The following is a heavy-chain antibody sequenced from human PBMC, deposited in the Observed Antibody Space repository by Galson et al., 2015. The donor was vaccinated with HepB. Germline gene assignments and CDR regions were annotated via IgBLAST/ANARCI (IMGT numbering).Heavy chain of an antibody. CDR1: GYTFTGYY. CDR2: ISAYNGNT. V-gene: IGHV1-18*04. D-gene: IGHD3-10*01. J-gene: IGHJ4*02. Sequence: SVKVSCKASGYTFTGYYMHWVRQAPGQGLEWMGWISAYNGNTNYAQKFQGRVTMTTDTSTSTAYMELRSLRSDDTAVYYCARAALEGFGELLPNYFDYWGQGTLVTVSS. CDR3: ARAALEGFGELLPNYFDY.